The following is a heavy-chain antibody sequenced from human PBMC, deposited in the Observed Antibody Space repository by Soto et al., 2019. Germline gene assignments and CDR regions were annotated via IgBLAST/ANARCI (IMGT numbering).Heavy chain of an antibody. D-gene: IGHD3-10*01. CDR2: ISYDGRNK. CDR1: GFTFSSYG. J-gene: IGHJ6*02. CDR3: QKNYYGAGGRFRESSYGMDV. V-gene: IGHV3-30*03. Sequence: QVQLVESGGGVVQPGRSLRLSCAASGFTFSSYGMHWVRQAPGKGLERVAVISYDGRNKYYADYVKGRFTISRDNYTTTLYLQMNSLGAEDTAVYYCQKNYYGAGGRFRESSYGMDVWRQGTTVTVSS.